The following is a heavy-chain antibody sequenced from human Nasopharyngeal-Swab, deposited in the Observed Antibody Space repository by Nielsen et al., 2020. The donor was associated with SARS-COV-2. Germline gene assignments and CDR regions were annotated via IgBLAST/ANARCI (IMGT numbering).Heavy chain of an antibody. CDR1: GFTFSSYA. CDR3: ATGPAAGNPTWWFDP. J-gene: IGHJ5*02. V-gene: IGHV3-30-3*01. D-gene: IGHD6-13*01. Sequence: GGSLRLSCAASGFTFSSYAMHWVRQAPGKGLEWVAVISYDGSNKYYADSVKGRFTISRDNSKNTLYLQMNSPRSEDTAVYYCATGPAAGNPTWWFDPWGQGTLITVSS. CDR2: ISYDGSNK.